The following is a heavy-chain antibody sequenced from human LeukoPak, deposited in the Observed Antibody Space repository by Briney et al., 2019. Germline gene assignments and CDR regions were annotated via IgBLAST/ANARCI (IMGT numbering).Heavy chain of an antibody. CDR3: ARDPYSSTWSYGMDV. CDR2: ISGSGGST. CDR1: GFTFSSYA. D-gene: IGHD6-6*01. Sequence: PGGSLRLSCAASGFTFSSYAMNWVRQAPGKGLEWVSAISGSGGSTYYADSVKGRFTISRDNSKNTLYLQLNTLRAEDTAVYYCARDPYSSTWSYGMDVWGQGTTVTVSS. J-gene: IGHJ6*02. V-gene: IGHV3-23*01.